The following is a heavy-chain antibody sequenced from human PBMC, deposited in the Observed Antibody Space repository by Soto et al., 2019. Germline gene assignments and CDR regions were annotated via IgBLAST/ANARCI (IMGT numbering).Heavy chain of an antibody. V-gene: IGHV4-59*02. Sequence: QVQLQESGPGLVKPSETLSLTCIVSGDSVSSYYWSWIRQPPGKGLEWIGYISYSGSIKYHPSLESRVTMSVDTSQNQLSLKPNSVTAGDPAVYSCASADSSPDYFDYWGQGTLVAVSS. CDR2: ISYSGSI. D-gene: IGHD3-22*01. CDR1: GDSVSSYY. CDR3: ASADSSPDYFDY. J-gene: IGHJ4*02.